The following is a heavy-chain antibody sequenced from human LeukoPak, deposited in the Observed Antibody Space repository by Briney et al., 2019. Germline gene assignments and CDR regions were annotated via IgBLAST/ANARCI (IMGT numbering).Heavy chain of an antibody. V-gene: IGHV4-61*01. Sequence: PSETLSLTCTVSGGSISSSSYYWGWIRQPPGKGLEWIGYIYYSGSTNYNPSLKSRVTISVDTSKNQFSLKLSSVTAADTAVYYCARDAVASDTYYYYYGMDVWGQGTTVTVSS. CDR3: ARDAVASDTYYYYYGMDV. D-gene: IGHD2-15*01. CDR1: GGSISSSSYY. CDR2: IYYSGST. J-gene: IGHJ6*02.